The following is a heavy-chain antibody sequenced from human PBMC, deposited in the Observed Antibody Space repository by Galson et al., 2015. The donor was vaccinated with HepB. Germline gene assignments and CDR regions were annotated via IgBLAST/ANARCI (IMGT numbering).Heavy chain of an antibody. V-gene: IGHV1-69*13. CDR1: GGTFSSYA. J-gene: IGHJ4*02. Sequence: SVTVSCKASGGTFSSYAISWVRQAPGQGLEWMGGIIPIFGTANYAQKFQGRVTITADESTSTAYMELSSLRSEDTAVYYCARTRRGQQPFDYWGQGTLVTVSS. CDR2: IIPIFGTA. CDR3: ARTRRGQQPFDY. D-gene: IGHD6-13*01.